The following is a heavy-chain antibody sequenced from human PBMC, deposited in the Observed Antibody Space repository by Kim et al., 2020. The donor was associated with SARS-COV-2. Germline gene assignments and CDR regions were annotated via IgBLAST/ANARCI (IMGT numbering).Heavy chain of an antibody. V-gene: IGHV1-69*13. CDR2: IIPMFGTT. J-gene: IGHJ1*01. D-gene: IGHD3-22*01. CDR1: GGTFSSYV. CDR3: AKVDDYYYDSSGYLFQR. Sequence: SVKVSCKASGGTFSSYVISWVRQAPGQGLEWMGGIIPMFGTTKYALKFQGRVTITADESTRTAYMELSSPTSDDTAVYYCAKVDDYYYDSSGYLFQRWGQGTLVTVSS.